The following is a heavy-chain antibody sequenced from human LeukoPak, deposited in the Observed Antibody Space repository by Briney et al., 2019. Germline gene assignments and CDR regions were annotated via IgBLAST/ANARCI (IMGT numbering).Heavy chain of an antibody. Sequence: GGSLRLSCAASGFTFSSYSMNWVRQAPEKGLEWVGRIKSKTDGGTTEYAAPVRGRFTISRDDSRNTLHLQMNSLKTEDTAVYYCTTLQMYYYDSSGYYFFDYWGQGTLVTVSS. CDR3: TTLQMYYYDSSGYYFFDY. D-gene: IGHD3-22*01. V-gene: IGHV3-15*01. CDR1: GFTFSSYS. J-gene: IGHJ4*02. CDR2: IKSKTDGGTT.